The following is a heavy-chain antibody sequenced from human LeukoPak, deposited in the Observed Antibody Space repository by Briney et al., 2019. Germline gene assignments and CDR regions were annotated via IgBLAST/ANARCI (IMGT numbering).Heavy chain of an antibody. CDR2: ISGSGGST. D-gene: IGHD3-10*01. CDR3: AKFLSFYGSGSYNVAFDI. Sequence: GGSLRLSCAASGLTFSSYAMSWVRQAPGKGLEWVSAISGSGGSTYYADSVKGRFTISRDNSKNTLYLQTNSLRAEDTAVYYCAKFLSFYGSGSYNVAFDIWGQGTMVTVSS. V-gene: IGHV3-23*01. J-gene: IGHJ3*02. CDR1: GLTFSSYA.